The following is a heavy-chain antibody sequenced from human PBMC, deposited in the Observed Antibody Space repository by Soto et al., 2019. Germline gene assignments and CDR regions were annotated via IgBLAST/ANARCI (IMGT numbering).Heavy chain of an antibody. CDR3: ARGVTMVRGVPKWPNYYYYYMDV. Sequence: ASVKVSCKASGYTFTSYGISWVRQAPGQGLEWMGWISAYNGNTNYAQKLQGRVTMTTDTSTSTAYMELRRLRSDDTAVNYCARGVTMVRGVPKWPNYYYYYMDVWGKGTTVTVSS. V-gene: IGHV1-18*01. CDR1: GYTFTSYG. J-gene: IGHJ6*03. CDR2: ISAYNGNT. D-gene: IGHD3-10*01.